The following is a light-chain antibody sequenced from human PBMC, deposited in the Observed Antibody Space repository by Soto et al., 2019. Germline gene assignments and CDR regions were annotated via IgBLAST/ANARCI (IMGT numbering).Light chain of an antibody. CDR1: QSVGRNY. V-gene: IGKV3-20*01. CDR2: DAS. CDR3: QQYAYSPLT. Sequence: EIVLTQSPGTLSLSPEESATLSCRASQSVGRNYLAWFQHKPGQAPRLLIYDASNRATGVPDRFSGSGSGTDFTLTVSRVEPEDFAVYYCQQYAYSPLTFGGGT. J-gene: IGKJ4*01.